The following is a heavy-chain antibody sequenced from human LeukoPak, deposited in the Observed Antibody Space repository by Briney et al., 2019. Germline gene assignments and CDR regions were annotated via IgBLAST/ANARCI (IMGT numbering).Heavy chain of an antibody. J-gene: IGHJ4*02. V-gene: IGHV3-30-3*01. CDR3: ARPIQLWPYDY. Sequence: GGSLRLSCAASGFTFSSYAMHWVRQAPGKGLEWVAVLSYDGSNKYYADSVKGRFTISRDNSKNTLYLQMNSLRAEDTAVYYCARPIQLWPYDYWGQGTLVTVSS. CDR2: LSYDGSNK. D-gene: IGHD5-18*01. CDR1: GFTFSSYA.